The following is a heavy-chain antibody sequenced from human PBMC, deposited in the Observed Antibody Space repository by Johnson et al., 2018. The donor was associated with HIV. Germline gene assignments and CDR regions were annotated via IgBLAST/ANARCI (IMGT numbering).Heavy chain of an antibody. CDR2: IYSGGST. Sequence: VQLVESGGGLIQPGGSLRLSCAASGFTVSINYMSWVRQAPGKGLEWVSVIYSGGSTYYADHVKGRFNISRENSTNPLYLQMNSLRAEDTAVYHCARALSGSGYYPGAFDIWGQGSMVTVSS. V-gene: IGHV3-53*01. J-gene: IGHJ3*02. CDR1: GFTVSINY. CDR3: ARALSGSGYYPGAFDI. D-gene: IGHD3-22*01.